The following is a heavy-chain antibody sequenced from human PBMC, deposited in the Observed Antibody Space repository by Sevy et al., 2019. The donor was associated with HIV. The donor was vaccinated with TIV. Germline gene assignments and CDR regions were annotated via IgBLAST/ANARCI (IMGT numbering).Heavy chain of an antibody. Sequence: SGPTLVNPTQTLTLTCTFSGFSLSTSGVGVGWIRQPPGKALEWLGLIYWNDDKRYSPSLKSRLTITKDTSKNQVVLRMTNMDPVDTATYYCAHLLNDFWSGYYRGPHNWFDPWGQGTLVTVSS. V-gene: IGHV2-5*01. CDR3: AHLLNDFWSGYYRGPHNWFDP. CDR1: GFSLSTSGVG. J-gene: IGHJ5*02. CDR2: IYWNDDK. D-gene: IGHD3-3*01.